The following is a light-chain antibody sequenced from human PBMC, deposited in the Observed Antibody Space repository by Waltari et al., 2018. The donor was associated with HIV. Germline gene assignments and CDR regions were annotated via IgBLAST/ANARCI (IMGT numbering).Light chain of an antibody. Sequence: QSALTQPASVSGSPGQSITISCTGTSSDVGGYNSVSWYQQHPGEAPKLIIYDVNKRPSGVSNRFSGSKSGNTASLTISGLQAEDEADYSCCSFAGSSAFRVFGGGTKLTVL. V-gene: IGLV2-23*02. CDR2: DVN. CDR1: SSDVGGYNS. CDR3: CSFAGSSAFRV. J-gene: IGLJ3*02.